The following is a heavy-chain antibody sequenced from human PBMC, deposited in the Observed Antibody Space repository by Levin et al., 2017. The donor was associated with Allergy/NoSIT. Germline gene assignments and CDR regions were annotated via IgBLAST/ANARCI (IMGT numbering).Heavy chain of an antibody. Sequence: QASETLSLTCAASGFTFSKYAMSWVRQAPGKGLEWVSAISGSGDSTYYADSVKGRFTFSRDNSKNTLYLQMNSLRAEDTAVYYCAKDGATMFTVTNGRVGNAFDSWGQGTMVTVSS. CDR1: GFTFSKYA. CDR3: AKDGATMFTVTNGRVGNAFDS. J-gene: IGHJ3*02. V-gene: IGHV3-23*01. D-gene: IGHD4-17*01. CDR2: ISGSGDST.